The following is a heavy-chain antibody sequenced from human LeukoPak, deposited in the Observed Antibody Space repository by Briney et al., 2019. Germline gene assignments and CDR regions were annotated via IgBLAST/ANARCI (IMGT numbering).Heavy chain of an antibody. CDR3: ARIQEADWYLDL. CDR2: IYHSGST. J-gene: IGHJ2*01. V-gene: IGHV4-38-2*01. CDR1: GYSISSGYY. Sequence: SETLSLTCAVSGYSISSGYYWGWIRQPPGKGLEWIGSIYHSGSTYYNPSLKSRVTISVDTSKNQFSLKLSSVTAADTAVYYCARIQEADWYLDLWGRGTLVTVSS.